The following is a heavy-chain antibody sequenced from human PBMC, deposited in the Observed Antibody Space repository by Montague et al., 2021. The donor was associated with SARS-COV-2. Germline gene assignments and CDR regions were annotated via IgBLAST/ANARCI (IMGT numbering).Heavy chain of an antibody. CDR2: INQACST. CDR3: AMGFHCNGVNCYDGVLGS. D-gene: IGHD2-15*01. Sequence: SETLSLTCALTGGSISFYYWKWICLSPGKGLEWIGGINQACSTTXNPSLTSRLTMSIDTSRKQYSLYLRSVTAADTAVYYCAMGFHCNGVNCYDGVLGSWGQGTLVTVSS. CDR1: GGSISFYY. V-gene: IGHV4-34*10. J-gene: IGHJ5*02.